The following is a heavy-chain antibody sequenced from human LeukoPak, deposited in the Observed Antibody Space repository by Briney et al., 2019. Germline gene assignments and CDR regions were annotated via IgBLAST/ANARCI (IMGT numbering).Heavy chain of an antibody. D-gene: IGHD2-21*02. CDR1: GFTVSSNY. V-gene: IGHV3-53*01. Sequence: GGSLRLSCAASGFTVSSNYMSWVRQAPGKGLEWVSVIYSGGSTYYADSVKSRFTISRDNSKNTLYLQMNSLRAEDTAVYYCARVSRPGGDSKPYYYYGMDVWGQGTTVTVSS. CDR3: ARVSRPGGDSKPYYYYGMDV. CDR2: IYSGGST. J-gene: IGHJ6*02.